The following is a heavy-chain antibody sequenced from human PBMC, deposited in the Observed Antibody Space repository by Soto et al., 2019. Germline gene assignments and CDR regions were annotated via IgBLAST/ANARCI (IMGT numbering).Heavy chain of an antibody. CDR3: AKDIENQIQLDH. J-gene: IGHJ4*01. CDR1: GFTFDDYA. V-gene: IGHV3-9*01. CDR2: ISGNSGNI. Sequence: PGGSLRLSCAASGFTFDDYAMYWVRQTPGKGLEWVSGISGNSGNIGYADSVKGRFTISRDNAKNSLYLQMDSLRAEDSGLYYCAKDIENQIQLDHWGHGTLVTVSS. D-gene: IGHD5-18*01.